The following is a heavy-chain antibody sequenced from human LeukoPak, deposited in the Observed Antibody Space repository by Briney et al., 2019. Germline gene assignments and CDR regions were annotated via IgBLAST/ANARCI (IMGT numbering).Heavy chain of an antibody. CDR3: ARGLIQLWIFDY. J-gene: IGHJ4*02. V-gene: IGHV1-69*05. Sequence: SVKVSCKASGGTFSDYAVTWLRQAPGQGLEWMGGIIPIFDTANYAQKFQGRVTISTDESTSTAYMELSSLRAEDTAVYYCARGLIQLWIFDYWGQGTLVTVSS. D-gene: IGHD5-18*01. CDR2: IIPIFDTA. CDR1: GGTFSDYA.